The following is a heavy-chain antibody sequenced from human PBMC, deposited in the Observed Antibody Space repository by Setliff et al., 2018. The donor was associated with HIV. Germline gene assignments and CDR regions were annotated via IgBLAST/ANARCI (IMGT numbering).Heavy chain of an antibody. D-gene: IGHD1-20*01. Sequence: PSETLSLTCAVYGGSFSGYYWGWIRQPPGEGLEWIGSMDSSGNTYYSPSLRSRVTLSLDTSKNHISLHLSSVTAADTAVYYCVRQGHWYIPWYFDYWGQGALVTV. CDR1: GGSFSGYY. J-gene: IGHJ4*02. CDR3: VRQGHWYIPWYFDY. V-gene: IGHV4-34*01. CDR2: MDSSGNT.